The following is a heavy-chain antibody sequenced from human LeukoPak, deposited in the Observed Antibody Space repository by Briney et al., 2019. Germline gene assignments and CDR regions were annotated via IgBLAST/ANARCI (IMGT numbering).Heavy chain of an antibody. CDR3: AKTMWYDCSGYYPSYYFDY. J-gene: IGHJ4*02. CDR1: GFTFSSYA. V-gene: IGHV3-23*01. CDR2: TSGSGGST. D-gene: IGHD3-22*01. Sequence: GGSLRLSCAASGFTFSSYAMSWVRQAPGKGLEWVSTTSGSGGSTYDADSVKGRFTISRDNSKNMLYLQLNSLRAEDTAVYYCAKTMWYDCSGYYPSYYFDYWGQGTLVTVSS.